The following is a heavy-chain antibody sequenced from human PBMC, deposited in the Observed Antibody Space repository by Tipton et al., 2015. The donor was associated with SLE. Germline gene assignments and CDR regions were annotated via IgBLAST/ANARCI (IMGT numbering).Heavy chain of an antibody. D-gene: IGHD6-13*01. CDR3: ARASSSWPYYYYYMDV. CDR2: INHSGST. V-gene: IGHV4-34*01. CDR1: GFTFGYYA. Sequence: LRLSCTASGFTFGYYAMSWVRQAPGKGLEWIGEINHSGSTNYNPSLKSRVTISVDTSKNQFSLKLSSVTAADTAVYYCARASSSWPYYYYYMDVWGKGTTVTVSS. J-gene: IGHJ6*03.